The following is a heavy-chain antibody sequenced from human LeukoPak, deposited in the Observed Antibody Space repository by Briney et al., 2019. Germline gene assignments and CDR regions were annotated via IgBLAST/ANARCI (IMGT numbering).Heavy chain of an antibody. CDR2: IYYSGST. J-gene: IGHJ5*02. CDR1: GGSISSYY. Sequence: SETLSLTCTVSGGSISSYYWSWIRQPPGKGLEWIGYIYYSGSTNYNPPLKSRVPISVDTSKNQFSLKLSSVAAADTAVYYCARFGGYDCWSGSSLVDPWGQGTLVTVSS. V-gene: IGHV4-59*01. D-gene: IGHD3-3*01. CDR3: ARFGGYDCWSGSSLVDP.